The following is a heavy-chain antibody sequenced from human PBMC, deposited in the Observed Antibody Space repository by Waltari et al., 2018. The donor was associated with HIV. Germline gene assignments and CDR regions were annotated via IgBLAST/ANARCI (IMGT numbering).Heavy chain of an antibody. D-gene: IGHD6-13*01. V-gene: IGHV4-34*01. CDR2: INHSGST. CDR1: GESFGDYF. J-gene: IGHJ6*02. CDR3: ARDSRKPYSHLGNGLDV. Sequence: QVQLQQWGAGLLKASETLSLSCAVYGESFGDYFWSWIRQPPGKGLEWIGEINHSGSTNYDPSLKSRVTISLDTYTNQFSLKLSSLTAADTAVYYCARDSRKPYSHLGNGLDVWGQGTTVIVSS.